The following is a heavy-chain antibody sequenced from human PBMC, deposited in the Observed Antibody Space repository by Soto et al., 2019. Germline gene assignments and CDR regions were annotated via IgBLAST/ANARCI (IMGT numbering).Heavy chain of an antibody. CDR3: ARDQWLAAAGALFDY. Sequence: TLSLTCTVSGGSISSYYWSWIRQPAGKGLEWIGRIYTSGSTNYNPSLKSRVTMSVDTSKNQFSLKLSSVTAADTAVYYCARDQWLAAAGALFDYWGQGTLVTVSP. V-gene: IGHV4-4*07. CDR2: IYTSGST. J-gene: IGHJ4*02. D-gene: IGHD6-13*01. CDR1: GGSISSYY.